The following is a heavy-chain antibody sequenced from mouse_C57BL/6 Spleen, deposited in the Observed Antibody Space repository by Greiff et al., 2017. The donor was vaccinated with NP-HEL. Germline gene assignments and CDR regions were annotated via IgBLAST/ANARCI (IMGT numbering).Heavy chain of an antibody. V-gene: IGHV7-1*01. J-gene: IGHJ2*01. CDR2: SRNKANDYTT. D-gene: IGHD4-1*01. CDR1: GFTFSDFY. Sequence: EVKLMESGGGLVQSGRSLRLSCATSGFTFSDFYMEWVRQAPGKGLEWIAASRNKANDYTTEYSASVKGRFIVSRDTSQSILYLQMNALRAEDTAIYYCARDAAGTGFDYWGQGTTLTVSS. CDR3: ARDAAGTGFDY.